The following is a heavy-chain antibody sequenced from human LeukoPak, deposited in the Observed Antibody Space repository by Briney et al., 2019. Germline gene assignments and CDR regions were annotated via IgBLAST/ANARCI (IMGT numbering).Heavy chain of an antibody. Sequence: GGSLRLSCAASGFSFISYSMNWVRQAPGKGLEWVSSISSSSDYIYHADSVRGRFTISRDNSRNTVYLQMNSLRAEDTAVYYCAKDDRWLQFCCWGQGTLVTVSA. CDR3: AKDDRWLQFCC. CDR1: GFSFISYS. D-gene: IGHD5-24*01. J-gene: IGHJ4*02. CDR2: ISSSSDYI. V-gene: IGHV3-21*04.